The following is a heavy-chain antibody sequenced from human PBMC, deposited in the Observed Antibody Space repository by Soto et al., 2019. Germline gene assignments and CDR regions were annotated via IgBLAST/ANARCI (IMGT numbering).Heavy chain of an antibody. J-gene: IGHJ2*01. CDR1: GGTFSSHT. CDR3: ARPDFGDYWYFDL. Sequence: QDQLVQSGAEVKKPGSSVKVSCKVSGGTFSSHTFSWVRQAPGQELEWMGRIIPALGTATYAQKFQGRVTITADESATTVYMELNSLRSEDTAVYYCARPDFGDYWYFDLWGRGTLVTVSS. V-gene: IGHV1-69*08. CDR2: IIPALGTA. D-gene: IGHD4-17*01.